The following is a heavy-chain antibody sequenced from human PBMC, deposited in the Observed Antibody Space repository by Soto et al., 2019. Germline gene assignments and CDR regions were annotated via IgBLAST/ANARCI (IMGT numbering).Heavy chain of an antibody. CDR1: GGTFSSYA. Sequence: QVQLVQSGAEVKKPGSSVKVSCKASGGTFSSYAISWVRQAPGQGLEWMGGIIPISDTTNYAQKFQGRVTITADESTSPAYMELSSLRSEDTAVYYWARSQGSSTSLEIYYYYYYGMDVWGQGTTVTVSS. CDR3: ARSQGSSTSLEIYYYYYYGMDV. D-gene: IGHD2-2*01. J-gene: IGHJ6*02. V-gene: IGHV1-69*01. CDR2: IIPISDTT.